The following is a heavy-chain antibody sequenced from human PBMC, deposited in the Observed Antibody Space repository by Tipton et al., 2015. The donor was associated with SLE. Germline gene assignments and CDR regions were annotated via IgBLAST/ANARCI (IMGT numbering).Heavy chain of an antibody. CDR3: ARDQVRRSVQLYGMDV. CDR2: INPIFGTA. V-gene: IGHV1-69*13. D-gene: IGHD5-18*01. CDR1: GYTFTGYY. Sequence: QLVQSGAEVKKPGASVKVSCKASGYTFTGYYMHWVRQAPGQGLEWMGRINPIFGTANYAQKFQGRVTITADESTSTAYMELSSLRSEDTAVYYCARDQVRRSVQLYGMDVWGQGTTVTVSS. J-gene: IGHJ6*02.